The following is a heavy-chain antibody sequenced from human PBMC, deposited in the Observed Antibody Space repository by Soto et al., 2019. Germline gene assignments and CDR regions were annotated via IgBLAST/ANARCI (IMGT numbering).Heavy chain of an antibody. V-gene: IGHV1-69*13. CDR2: IIPIFGTA. D-gene: IGHD1-26*01. J-gene: IGHJ5*02. CDR1: GGTFSSYA. CDR3: ARDLLPSQNWFDP. Sequence: SVKVACKASGGTFSSYAIIWVRQAPGQGLEWMGGIIPIFGTANYAQKFQGRVTITADESTSTAYMELSSLRSEDTAVYYCARDLLPSQNWFDPWGQGTLVTVSS.